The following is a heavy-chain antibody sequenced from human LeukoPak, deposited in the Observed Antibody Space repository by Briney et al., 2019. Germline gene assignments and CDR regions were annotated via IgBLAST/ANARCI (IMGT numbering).Heavy chain of an antibody. CDR1: GFTFSSYS. CDR2: ISSSSSYI. CDR3: ARRAPSHDFDD. Sequence: GGSLRLSCAASGFTFSSYSMNWVRQAPGKGLEWVSSISSSSSYIYSADSVKGRFTISRDNAKNSLYLQMNSLRVEDTALYYCARRAPSHDFDDWGQGTLATVSS. V-gene: IGHV3-21*01. J-gene: IGHJ4*02.